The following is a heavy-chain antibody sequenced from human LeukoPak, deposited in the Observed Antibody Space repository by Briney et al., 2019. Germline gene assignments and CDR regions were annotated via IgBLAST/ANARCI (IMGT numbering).Heavy chain of an antibody. V-gene: IGHV4-39*01. J-gene: IGHJ5*02. CDR2: IYYSCST. D-gene: IGHD1-26*01. CDR1: GGSISSSGYY. Sequence: SETLSLTCTVAGGSISSSGYYWGWIRQPPGKGLEWIASIYYSCSTYSNPSLKSRVTISVDTSKNQLSLKLSSLTAADTAVYYCARHEYSGSYYGLSWFDPWGQGTLVTVSS. CDR3: ARHEYSGSYYGLSWFDP.